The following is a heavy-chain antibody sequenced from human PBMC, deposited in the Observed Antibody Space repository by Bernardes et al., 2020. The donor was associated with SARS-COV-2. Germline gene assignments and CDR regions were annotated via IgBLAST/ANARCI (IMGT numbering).Heavy chain of an antibody. J-gene: IGHJ6*02. CDR1: GYSFTSYW. CDR3: ARLSSSWSGYYYYYGMDV. D-gene: IGHD6-13*01. CDR2: IYPGDSDT. V-gene: IGHV5-51*01. Sequence: GESLKISCKGSGYSFTSYWIGWVRQMPGKGLEWMGIIYPGDSDTRYSPSFQGQVTISADKSISTAYLQWSSLKASDTAMYYCARLSSSWSGYYYYYGMDVWGQGTTVTVSS.